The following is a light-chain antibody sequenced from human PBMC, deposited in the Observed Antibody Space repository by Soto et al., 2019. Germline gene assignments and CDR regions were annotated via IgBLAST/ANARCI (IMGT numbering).Light chain of an antibody. CDR2: WAS. Sequence: DIVMTQSPDSLAVSLGERATINCKSSQSVLYSSNNKNYLAWYQQKPGQPPKLLIYWASTRESGVPDRFSGSGSWTDFTLTISSLQAEDVAVSYFQQYYSTPRTFGQGTKVQIK. J-gene: IGKJ1*01. V-gene: IGKV4-1*01. CDR1: QSVLYSSNNKNY. CDR3: QQYYSTPRT.